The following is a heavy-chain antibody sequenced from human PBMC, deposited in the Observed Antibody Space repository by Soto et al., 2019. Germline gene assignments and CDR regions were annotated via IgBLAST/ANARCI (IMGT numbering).Heavy chain of an antibody. CDR2: IVVGSGNT. Sequence: CCKASGFTFTSSAVQWVRQARGQRLEWIGWIVVGSGNTNYAQSLQERVTITRDMSTSTAYMELSSLRSEDTAVYYCAANYSYGPLFDFWGHGTLVTVSS. J-gene: IGHJ4*01. D-gene: IGHD5-18*01. V-gene: IGHV1-58*01. CDR1: GFTFTSSA. CDR3: AANYSYGPLFDF.